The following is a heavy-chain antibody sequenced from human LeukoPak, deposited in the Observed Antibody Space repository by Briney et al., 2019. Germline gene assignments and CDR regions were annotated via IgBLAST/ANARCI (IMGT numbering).Heavy chain of an antibody. J-gene: IGHJ2*01. CDR3: ARDPSNTSGRYQYSDL. V-gene: IGHV1-18*01. Sequence: ASVTVSFTSAGGTFSFYSITWVRHAPAPGLEWMGWIGAYNGDTKYAQEFQGRVTMTRDTSTSTAYTELRSLTSDDTAVYYCARDPSNTSGRYQYSDLWGRGTLVTVSS. CDR2: IGAYNGDT. CDR1: GGTFSFYS. D-gene: IGHD6-19*01.